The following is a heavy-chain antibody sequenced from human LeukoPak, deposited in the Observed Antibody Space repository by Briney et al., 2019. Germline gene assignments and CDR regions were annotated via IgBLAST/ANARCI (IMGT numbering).Heavy chain of an antibody. CDR3: ARASSTIAAAGSSSDYYYGMDV. CDR1: GGSISSYY. D-gene: IGHD6-13*01. Sequence: WETLSLTCTVSGGSISSYYWSWIRQPPGKGLEWIGYIYYSGSTNYNPSLKSRVTISVDTSKNQFSLKLSSVTAADTAVYYCARASSTIAAAGSSSDYYYGMDVWGQGTTVTVSS. J-gene: IGHJ6*02. CDR2: IYYSGST. V-gene: IGHV4-59*13.